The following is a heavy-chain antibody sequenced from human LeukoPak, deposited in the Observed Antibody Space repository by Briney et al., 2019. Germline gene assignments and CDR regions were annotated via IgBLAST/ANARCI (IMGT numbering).Heavy chain of an antibody. Sequence: SQTLSLTCAVSGGSISSSNWWSWVRHPPGKGREWIGEIYHSGSTNYNPSLKSRVTISVDKSKNQSALKLSSVTAADTAVYYCATVLRYFDWSDYWGQGTLVTVSS. J-gene: IGHJ4*02. D-gene: IGHD3-9*01. CDR3: ATVLRYFDWSDY. CDR2: IYHSGST. CDR1: GGSISSSNW. V-gene: IGHV4-4*02.